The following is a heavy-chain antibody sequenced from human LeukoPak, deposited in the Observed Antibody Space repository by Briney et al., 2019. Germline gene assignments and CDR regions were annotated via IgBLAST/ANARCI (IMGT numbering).Heavy chain of an antibody. CDR1: GYTFTGYY. J-gene: IGHJ4*02. D-gene: IGHD6-19*01. CDR3: ARDLGISGWYAPPLGYFDY. V-gene: IGHV1-2*02. CDR2: INTKSGAT. Sequence: ASVKVSCKASGYTFTGYYMHWVRQAPGQGLEWLGWINTKSGATNYAQNFQGRVTTTRDTSMSTTYMELKRLRSDDTAVYYCARDLGISGWYAPPLGYFDYWGQGTLLTVSS.